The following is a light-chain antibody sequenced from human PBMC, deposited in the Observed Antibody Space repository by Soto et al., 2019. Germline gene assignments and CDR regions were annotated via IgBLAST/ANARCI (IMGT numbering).Light chain of an antibody. V-gene: IGKV3-11*01. J-gene: IGKJ5*01. CDR1: QSVSSY. CDR2: DAS. Sequence: EIVLTQSPATLSLSPGEGATLSCRASQSVSSYLAWYQQKPGQAPRLLIYDASNRATGIPARFSGSGSGTDFTLTISSLEPEDFAVYYCQQRSNWSPITFGQGTRLEIK. CDR3: QQRSNWSPIT.